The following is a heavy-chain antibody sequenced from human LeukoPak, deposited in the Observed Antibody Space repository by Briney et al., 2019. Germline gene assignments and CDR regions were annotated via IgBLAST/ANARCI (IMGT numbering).Heavy chain of an antibody. J-gene: IGHJ4*02. CDR1: QFTFSAYN. V-gene: IGHV3-21*01. CDR3: ARVAMDPGAY. D-gene: IGHD6-19*01. Sequence: PGGSLRLSCAASQFTFSAYNMNWVRQAPGKGLEWVSSISTSSRYTNYADSVRGRFTISRDNAKNSLYLQMNSLRAEDTAVYYCARVAMDPGAYWGQGTLVTVSS. CDR2: ISTSSRYT.